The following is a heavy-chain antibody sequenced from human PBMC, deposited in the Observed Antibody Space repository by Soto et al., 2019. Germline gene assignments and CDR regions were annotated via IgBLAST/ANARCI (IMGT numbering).Heavy chain of an antibody. CDR2: ISTYTVNT. Sequence: QIQLVQSGGEVKKPGASVNVSCKTSGYGFTNYGIGWVRQAPGQGLEWMGWISTYTVNTIYAQNFQGRVTLTTDTSTNTAYMELKSLTSDDTAVYYCARVPGELHLLDAFDVWGQGTMLTVSS. V-gene: IGHV1-18*01. D-gene: IGHD1-7*01. CDR3: ARVPGELHLLDAFDV. J-gene: IGHJ3*01. CDR1: GYGFTNYG.